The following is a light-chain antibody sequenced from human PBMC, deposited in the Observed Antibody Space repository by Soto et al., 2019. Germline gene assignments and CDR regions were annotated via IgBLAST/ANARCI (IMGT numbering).Light chain of an antibody. V-gene: IGLV2-14*03. CDR2: DVN. Sequence: QSVLTQPASVSGSPGQSITFSCTGTSSDVGSYDYVSWHQQHPGKAPKLIIYDVNNRPSGVPSRFSGSKSGNTASLIISGXXXXXEADYYCCAYSTSGTHVFGTGTKVTVL. CDR1: SSDVGSYDY. CDR3: CAYSTSGTHV. J-gene: IGLJ1*01.